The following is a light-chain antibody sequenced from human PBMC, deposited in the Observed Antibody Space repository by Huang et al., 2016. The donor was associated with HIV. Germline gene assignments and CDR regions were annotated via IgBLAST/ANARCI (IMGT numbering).Light chain of an antibody. CDR1: QSISTN. CDR3: QHYKT. CDR2: SAS. J-gene: IGKJ2*01. V-gene: IGKV3-15*01. Sequence: EIVMTQSPATLSVSPGKRVTLSCTTSQSISTNLAWYQHKPGQAPRRVIHSASTRANDVPARFSGSGSGTEFTLTITSLQPEDFAVYSCQHYKTFGRGTKLEI.